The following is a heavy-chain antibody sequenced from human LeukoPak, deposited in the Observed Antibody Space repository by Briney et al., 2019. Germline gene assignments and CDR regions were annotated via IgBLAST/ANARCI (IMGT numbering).Heavy chain of an antibody. CDR1: GYTFTGYY. V-gene: IGHV1-2*02. CDR3: AKEVHYYDSSDYFPLGY. CDR2: INPNSGGT. J-gene: IGHJ4*02. D-gene: IGHD3-22*01. Sequence: ASVEVSCKASGYTFTGYYMHWVRQAPGQGLEWMGWINPNSGGTNYAQKFQGRVTMTRDTSISTAYMELSRLTSDDTAVYYCAKEVHYYDSSDYFPLGYWGQGTLITVSS.